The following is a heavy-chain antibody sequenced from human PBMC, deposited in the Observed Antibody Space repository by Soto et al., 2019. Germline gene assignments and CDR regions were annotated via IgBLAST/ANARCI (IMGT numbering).Heavy chain of an antibody. Sequence: EVQLLESGGGLVQPGGSLRLSCAASGFTFSSYAMSWVRQAPGKGLEWVSVISGYGGTTYYAESVKGRFTISRDNSLNTLYLQMNSLRAEDTAVYYCAKNRGGSCSSDCDYWGQGTLVTVSS. CDR3: AKNRGGSCSSDCDY. CDR2: ISGYGGTT. D-gene: IGHD2-15*01. J-gene: IGHJ4*02. V-gene: IGHV3-23*01. CDR1: GFTFSSYA.